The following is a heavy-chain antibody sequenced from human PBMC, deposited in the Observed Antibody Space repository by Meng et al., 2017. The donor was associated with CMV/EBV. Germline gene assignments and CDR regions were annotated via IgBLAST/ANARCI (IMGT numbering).Heavy chain of an antibody. D-gene: IGHD6-13*01. CDR2: IYWDDDK. CDR3: AHRGRIAAAGTDWFDP. CDR1: GFSLSTSGVG. J-gene: IGHJ5*02. Sequence: QITLKESGPTLVNPNQTFTLTCTFSGFSLSTSGVGVGWIRQPPGKALEWLALIYWDDDKRYSPSLKSRLTITKDTSKNQVVLTMTNMDPVDTATYYCAHRGRIAAAGTDWFDPWGQGTLVTVSS. V-gene: IGHV2-5*02.